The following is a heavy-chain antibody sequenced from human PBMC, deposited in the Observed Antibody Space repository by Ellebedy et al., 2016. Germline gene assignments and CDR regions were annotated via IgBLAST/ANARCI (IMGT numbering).Heavy chain of an antibody. D-gene: IGHD3-22*01. J-gene: IGHJ4*02. Sequence: SETLSLXXAVSGGSISSGGYSWSWIRQPPGKGLEWIGYIYHSGSTYYNPSLKSRVTISVDRSKNQFSLKLSSVTAADTAVYYCARDSSGSLDYWGQGTLVTVSS. V-gene: IGHV4-30-2*01. CDR3: ARDSSGSLDY. CDR2: IYHSGST. CDR1: GGSISSGGYS.